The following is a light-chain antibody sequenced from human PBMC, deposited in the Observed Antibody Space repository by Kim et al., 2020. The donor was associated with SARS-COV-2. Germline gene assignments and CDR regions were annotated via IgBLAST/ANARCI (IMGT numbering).Light chain of an antibody. J-gene: IGKJ1*01. CDR3: QQYNDWWT. V-gene: IGKV3-15*01. CDR1: QSVSSN. CDR2: GAS. Sequence: SVVPGEGANLSCRASQSVSSNLAWYQQKPGQAPRLLIYGASTRATGIPARLSGSGSGTEFTLTISSLQSEDFAVYYCQQYNDWWTFGQGTKVDIK.